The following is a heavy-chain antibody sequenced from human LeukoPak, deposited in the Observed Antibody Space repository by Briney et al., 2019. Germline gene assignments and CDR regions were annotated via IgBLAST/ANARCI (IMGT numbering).Heavy chain of an antibody. J-gene: IGHJ4*02. D-gene: IGHD2/OR15-2a*01. CDR3: ANINYELLSSFDY. Sequence: GGSLRLSCAASGFTFDDYAMHWVRQAPGKGLEWVSGISWNSGSIGYADSVKGRFTISRDNSKNTLYLQMNSLRAEDTAVYYCANINYELLSSFDYWGQGTLVTVSS. CDR1: GFTFDDYA. CDR2: ISWNSGSI. V-gene: IGHV3-9*01.